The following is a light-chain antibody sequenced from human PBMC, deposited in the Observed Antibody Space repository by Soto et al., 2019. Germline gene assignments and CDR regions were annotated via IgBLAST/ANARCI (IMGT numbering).Light chain of an antibody. J-gene: IGLJ3*02. Sequence: QSALTQPRSVSGSPGQSVTISCTGTSSDVGGYNYVSWYQQHPGKAPKLMIYDVSKRPSGVPDRFSGSKSGNTASLTISGLQAEDEADYYCYSYAGNYRVFGGGTKLTVL. CDR2: DVS. CDR1: SSDVGGYNY. CDR3: YSYAGNYRV. V-gene: IGLV2-11*01.